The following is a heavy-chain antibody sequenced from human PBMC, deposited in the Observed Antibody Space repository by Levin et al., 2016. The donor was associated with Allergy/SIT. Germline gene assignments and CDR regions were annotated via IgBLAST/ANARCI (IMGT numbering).Heavy chain of an antibody. D-gene: IGHD3-9*01. CDR2: ISYDGSNK. Sequence: WIRQPPGKGLEWVAVISYDGSNKYYADSVKGRFTISRDNSKNTLYLQMNSLRAEDTAVYYCARDYGGDILTGLGDYWGQGTLVTVSS. J-gene: IGHJ4*02. V-gene: IGHV3-30-3*01. CDR3: ARDYGGDILTGLGDY.